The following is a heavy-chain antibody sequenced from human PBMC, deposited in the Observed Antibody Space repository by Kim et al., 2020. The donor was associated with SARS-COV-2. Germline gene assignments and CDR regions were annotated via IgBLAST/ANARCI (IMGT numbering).Heavy chain of an antibody. Sequence: ASVKVSCKASGYIFMSYHMHWVRQAPGQGLEWMGVINPTGGRTSYAQKFQGRVTMTRDTSTSTVYMELSSLRSEDTAVYYCARGGVIAAAGRGLCDYWGQGTLVPVSS. J-gene: IGHJ4*02. CDR2: INPTGGRT. V-gene: IGHV1-46*01. CDR1: GYIFMSYH. CDR3: ARGGVIAAAGRGLCDY. D-gene: IGHD6-13*01.